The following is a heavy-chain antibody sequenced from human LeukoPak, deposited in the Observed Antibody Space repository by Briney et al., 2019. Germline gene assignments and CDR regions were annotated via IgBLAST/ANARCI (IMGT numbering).Heavy chain of an antibody. D-gene: IGHD6-19*01. J-gene: IGHJ4*02. CDR2: ISSSGSTR. Sequence: GGCLRLSCAASGFMFSRYWMHWVRQAPGKGLVWVSYISSSGSTRYYADSVKGRFTISRDNAKNSLYLQMNSLRAEDTGVYYCARDGSGRYDYWGQGILVTASS. CDR1: GFMFSRYW. V-gene: IGHV3-48*03. CDR3: ARDGSGRYDY.